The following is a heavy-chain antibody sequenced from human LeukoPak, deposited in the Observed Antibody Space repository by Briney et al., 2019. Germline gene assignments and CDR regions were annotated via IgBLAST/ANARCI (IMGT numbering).Heavy chain of an antibody. J-gene: IGHJ4*02. V-gene: IGHV3-66*01. CDR1: GFTVSSNY. CDR2: IYSGGST. Sequence: PGGSLRLSCVGSGFTVSSNYMSWVRQAPGKGLEWVSGIYSGGSTFYSDSVQGRFTISRDNSKNTLYLQMNSLRAEDMAVYYCAIGIITIHHFDYWGQGTLVTVSS. CDR3: AIGIITIHHFDY. D-gene: IGHD3-3*01.